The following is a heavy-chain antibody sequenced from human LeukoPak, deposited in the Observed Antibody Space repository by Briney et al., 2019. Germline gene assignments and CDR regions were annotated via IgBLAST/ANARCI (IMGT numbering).Heavy chain of an antibody. CDR3: ARDLRYSSGWTFFDY. J-gene: IGHJ4*02. CDR1: GGTFSSYA. Sequence: ASVKVSCKASGGTFSSYAISWVRQAPGQGLEWMGGIIPIFGTANYAQKFQGRVTITADESTSTAYMELSSLTSEDTAVYYCARDLRYSSGWTFFDYWGQGTLVTVSS. D-gene: IGHD6-19*01. V-gene: IGHV1-69*01. CDR2: IIPIFGTA.